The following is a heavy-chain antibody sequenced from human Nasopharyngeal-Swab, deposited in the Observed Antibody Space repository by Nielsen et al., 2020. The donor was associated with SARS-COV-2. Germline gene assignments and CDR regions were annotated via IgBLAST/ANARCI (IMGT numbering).Heavy chain of an antibody. J-gene: IGHJ1*01. CDR2: IKQDGSEK. Sequence: WIRQPPGKGLEWVANIKQDGSEKYYVDSVKGRFTISRDNAKNSLYLQMNSLRAEDTAVYYCARDLRHYDFWSGYYTGIYFQHWGQGTLGTVSS. V-gene: IGHV3-7*03. D-gene: IGHD3-3*01. CDR3: ARDLRHYDFWSGYYTGIYFQH.